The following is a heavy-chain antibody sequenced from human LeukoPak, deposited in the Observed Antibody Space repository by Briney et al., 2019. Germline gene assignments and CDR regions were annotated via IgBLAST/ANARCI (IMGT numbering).Heavy chain of an antibody. CDR3: ARDVRAFDI. J-gene: IGHJ3*02. CDR1: GGSISSYY. CDR2: FYISGSA. V-gene: IGHV4-4*07. Sequence: SETLSLTCTVSGGSISSYYWTWIRQPAGKGLEWIGHFYISGSANYDPSLKSRVTMSVDTSKNQFSLKLRSVTAADTAVYYCARDVRAFDIWGQGTMVTASS.